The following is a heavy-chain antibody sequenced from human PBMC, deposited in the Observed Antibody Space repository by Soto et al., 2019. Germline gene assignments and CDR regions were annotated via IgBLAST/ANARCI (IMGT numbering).Heavy chain of an antibody. D-gene: IGHD3-10*01. CDR1: GFTFSSYW. Sequence: EVQLVESAGGLVQSGGSLRLSCVASGFTFSSYWMPWVRQAPGKGLVWVSRIKGDGISTNYADSVKGRFTISRDNAKDRGVLQMNCLSADNTVVKYCAKGVMGKYYIDYGGQGTMVTVSS. J-gene: IGHJ4*02. CDR3: AKGVMGKYYIDY. V-gene: IGHV3-74*01. CDR2: IKGDGIST.